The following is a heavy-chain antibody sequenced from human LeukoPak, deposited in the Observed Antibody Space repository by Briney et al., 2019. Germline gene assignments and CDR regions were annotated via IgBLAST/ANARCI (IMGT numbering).Heavy chain of an antibody. Sequence: GGSLRLSCTASGFTFSSYTMTWVRQAPGKGLKWVSTITTGDGNTYYADSVKGRYTISRDNSKNTLYLQMNSLRAEDTAVYYCANSDHSFGYNYYGMDVWGQGTTVTVSS. V-gene: IGHV3-23*01. J-gene: IGHJ6*02. CDR3: ANSDHSFGYNYYGMDV. D-gene: IGHD3-3*01. CDR1: GFTFSSYT. CDR2: ITTGDGNT.